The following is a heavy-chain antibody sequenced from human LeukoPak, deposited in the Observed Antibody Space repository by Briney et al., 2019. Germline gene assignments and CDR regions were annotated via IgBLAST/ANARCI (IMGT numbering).Heavy chain of an antibody. CDR1: GYTFTGYY. V-gene: IGHV1-2*02. J-gene: IGHJ5*02. CDR2: INPNSGGT. Sequence: GASVKVSCKASGYTFTGYYMHWVRQAPGQGLEWMGWINPNSGGTNYAQKFQGRVTMTRDTSISTAYMELSRLRSDDTAVYYCARDLTSVDHLNWFDPWGQGTRVTVSS. CDR3: ARDLTSVDHLNWFDP. D-gene: IGHD2-2*01.